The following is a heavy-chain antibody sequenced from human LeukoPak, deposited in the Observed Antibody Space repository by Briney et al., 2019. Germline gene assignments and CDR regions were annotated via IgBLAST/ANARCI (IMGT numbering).Heavy chain of an antibody. D-gene: IGHD3-10*01. Sequence: ASVKVSCKASGYTFTSYYMHWVRQAPGQGLEWMGGIIPIFGTANYAQKFQGRVTITADKSTSTAYMELSSLRSEDTAVYYCAREGTYYYYYMDVWGRGTTVTVSS. CDR3: AREGTYYYYYMDV. V-gene: IGHV1-69*06. CDR1: GYTFTSYY. J-gene: IGHJ6*03. CDR2: IIPIFGTA.